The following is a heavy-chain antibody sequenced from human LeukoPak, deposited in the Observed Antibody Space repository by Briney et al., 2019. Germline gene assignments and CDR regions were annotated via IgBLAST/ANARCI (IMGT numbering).Heavy chain of an antibody. D-gene: IGHD6-13*01. CDR3: AKDLLGLIAAAGFLDY. V-gene: IGHV3-23*01. CDR2: ISGSGGST. Sequence: GGSLRLSCAASGFTFSSYAMSWVRQAPGKGLEWVSAISGSGGSTYYADSVKGRFTISRDNSKNTLYLQMNSLGAEDTAVYYCAKDLLGLIAAAGFLDYWGQGTLVTVSS. CDR1: GFTFSSYA. J-gene: IGHJ4*02.